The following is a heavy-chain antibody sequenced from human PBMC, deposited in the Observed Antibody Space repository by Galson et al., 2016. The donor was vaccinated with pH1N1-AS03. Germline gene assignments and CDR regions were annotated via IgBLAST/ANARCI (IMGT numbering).Heavy chain of an antibody. CDR3: ARGWYDIWTGYLVDPFDY. D-gene: IGHD3-9*01. CDR1: GFTFSSYA. Sequence: SLRLSCAAAGFTFSSYAMFWVRQAPGKGLEWISCITSSGGSGSTIYYADSVKGRFTISRDNAKNSLYLQMNSLRADDTAVYFCARGWYDIWTGYLVDPFDYWGQGALVTVSS. CDR2: ITSSGGSGSTI. J-gene: IGHJ4*02. V-gene: IGHV3-48*03.